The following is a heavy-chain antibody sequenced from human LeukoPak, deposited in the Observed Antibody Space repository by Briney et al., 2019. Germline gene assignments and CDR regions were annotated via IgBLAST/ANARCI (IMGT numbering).Heavy chain of an antibody. V-gene: IGHV3-23*01. D-gene: IGHD4-17*01. CDR1: GFIFNNYA. Sequence: GGSLRLSCAASGFIFNNYAMSWVRQAPGRGLEWVSTISGSGDNTYSADSVKGRFTISRDNSKNTLYLRMISLRAEDTAVYYCAKVMTTVNPYYYGLDVWGQGTTVTVSS. CDR2: ISGSGDNT. CDR3: AKVMTTVNPYYYGLDV. J-gene: IGHJ6*02.